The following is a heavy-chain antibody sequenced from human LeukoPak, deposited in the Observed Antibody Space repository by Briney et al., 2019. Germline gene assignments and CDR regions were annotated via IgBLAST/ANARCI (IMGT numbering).Heavy chain of an antibody. CDR3: ARQNLGPAPVKY. V-gene: IGHV4-34*01. Sequence: SETLSLTCAVYGGSFSGYYWSWIRQPPGKGLEWIGEIYHSGSTNYNPSLKSRVTISVDTSKNQFSLKLSSVTAADTAVYYCARQNLGPAPVKYWGQGTLVTVSS. CDR1: GGSFSGYY. CDR2: IYHSGST. J-gene: IGHJ4*02.